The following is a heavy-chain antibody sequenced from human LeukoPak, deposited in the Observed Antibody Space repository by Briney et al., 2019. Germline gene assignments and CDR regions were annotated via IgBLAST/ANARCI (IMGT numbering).Heavy chain of an antibody. J-gene: IGHJ4*02. CDR3: AKDRGYQPLLPYYFDY. D-gene: IGHD2-2*01. CDR2: ISGSGGST. V-gene: IGHV3-23*01. Sequence: PGGSMRLSCAASGFTFSSYEMNWVRQAPGKGLEWVSAISGSGGSTYYADSVKGRFTISRDNSKNTLYLQMNSLRAEDTAVYYCAKDRGYQPLLPYYFDYWGQGTLVTVSS. CDR1: GFTFSSYE.